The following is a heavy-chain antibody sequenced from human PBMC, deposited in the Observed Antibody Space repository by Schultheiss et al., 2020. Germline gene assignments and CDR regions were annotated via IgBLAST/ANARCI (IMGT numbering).Heavy chain of an antibody. J-gene: IGHJ5*02. CDR3: ARDGLRFLEWPYFDP. Sequence: GESLKISCAASGFTFSSYWMHWVRQAPGKGLVWVSRINSDGSSTSYADSVKGRFTISRDNAKNSLYLQMNSLRAEDTAVYYCARDGLRFLEWPYFDPWGQGTLVTVSS. CDR2: INSDGSST. CDR1: GFTFSSYW. D-gene: IGHD3-3*01. V-gene: IGHV3-74*01.